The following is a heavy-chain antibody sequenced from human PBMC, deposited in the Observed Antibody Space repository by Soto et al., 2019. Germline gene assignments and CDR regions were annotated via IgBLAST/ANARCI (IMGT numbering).Heavy chain of an antibody. Sequence: XETLSLTCTVSGGSISSSSYYWGWIRQPPGKGLEWIGSIYYSGSTYYNPSLKSRVTISVDTSKNQFSLKLSSVTAADTAVYYCASPSLAVPGGLNYYYYGMDVWGQGTTVTVS. CDR1: GGSISSSSYY. J-gene: IGHJ6*02. CDR2: IYYSGST. D-gene: IGHD2-2*01. CDR3: ASPSLAVPGGLNYYYYGMDV. V-gene: IGHV4-39*01.